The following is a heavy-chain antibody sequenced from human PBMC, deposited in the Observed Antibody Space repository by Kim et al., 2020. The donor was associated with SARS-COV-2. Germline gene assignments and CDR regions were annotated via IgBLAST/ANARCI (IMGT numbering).Heavy chain of an antibody. CDR2: VSTDSSAT. CDR3: AKVSFSNVLPSD. D-gene: IGHD2-15*01. J-gene: IGHJ4*02. CDR1: GFPFSTYD. Sequence: GGSLRLSCAASGFPFSTYDMHWVRQAPGKGLEWISFVSTDSSATDYADSVKGRFTISRDNSKNTLFLQMNSPRDEDTAVYYCAKVSFSNVLPSDWREGT. V-gene: IGHV3-48*02.